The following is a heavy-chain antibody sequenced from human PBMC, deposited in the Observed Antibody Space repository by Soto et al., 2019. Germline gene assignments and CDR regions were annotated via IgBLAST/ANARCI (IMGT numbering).Heavy chain of an antibody. Sequence: SETLSLTCTVSGFSISSGGYYWSWIRQHPGQGLEWIGYIYYSWSTYYNPALKRRVIFSVDTTKTQYFLKLSSVTAAVTAVNYCARATTDFGRGSRNLYDYYDGMDVWGQGTTVTVSS. J-gene: IGHJ6*02. CDR1: GFSISSGGYY. CDR2: IYYSWST. CDR3: ARATTDFGRGSRNLYDYYDGMDV. V-gene: IGHV4-31*02. D-gene: IGHD3-3*01.